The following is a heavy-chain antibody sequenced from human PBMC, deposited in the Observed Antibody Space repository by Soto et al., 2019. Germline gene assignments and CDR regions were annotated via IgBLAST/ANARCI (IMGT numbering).Heavy chain of an antibody. J-gene: IGHJ4*02. CDR3: ARAHCGGDCYSGVDY. CDR1: GGTFSSYA. V-gene: IGHV1-69*06. D-gene: IGHD2-21*02. Sequence: SVKVSCKASGGTFSSYAISWVRQAPGQGLEWMGGIIPIFGTANYAQKFQGRVTITADKSTSTAYMELSSLRSEDTAVYYCARAHCGGDCYSGVDYWGQGTLVTVSS. CDR2: IIPIFGTA.